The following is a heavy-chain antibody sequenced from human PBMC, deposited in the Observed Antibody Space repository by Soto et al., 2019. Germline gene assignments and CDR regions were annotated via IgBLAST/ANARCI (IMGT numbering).Heavy chain of an antibody. CDR1: GFTFSSYG. D-gene: IGHD3-22*01. CDR2: ISYDGSNK. V-gene: IGHV3-30*18. CDR3: AKGYSYYDSSGYYSLDY. J-gene: IGHJ4*02. Sequence: QVQLVESGGGVVQPGRSLRLSCAASGFTFSSYGMHWVRQAPGKGLEWVAVISYDGSNKYYADSVKGRFTISRDNSKNTLYLQMNSLRAEDTAVYYCAKGYSYYDSSGYYSLDYWGQGTLVTVSS.